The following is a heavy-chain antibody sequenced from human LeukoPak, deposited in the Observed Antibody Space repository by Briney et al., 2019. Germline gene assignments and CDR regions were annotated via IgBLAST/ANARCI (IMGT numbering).Heavy chain of an antibody. Sequence: PSETLSLTCSDYGGSFSGYYWSWIRQPPGKGLGWIGEINYSGSTNYNPSLKSRVTILVDTSKNQFSLKLSSVTAADTAVYYCARGDLYGSGSYGYFDYWGQGTLVTVSS. CDR1: GGSFSGYY. CDR3: ARGDLYGSGSYGYFDY. D-gene: IGHD3-10*01. CDR2: INYSGST. J-gene: IGHJ4*02. V-gene: IGHV4-34*01.